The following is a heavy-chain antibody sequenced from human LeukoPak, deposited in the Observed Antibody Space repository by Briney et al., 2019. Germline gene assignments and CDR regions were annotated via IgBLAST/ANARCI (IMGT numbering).Heavy chain of an antibody. V-gene: IGHV1-18*01. Sequence: ASAKVSCKASGYTFTSYGISWVRQAPGQGLEWVGWISAYNSNANFAQRYQGRVTMTTDTSTSTAYMELRSLRSDDTAVYYCARDRRHYYDSTALYYFDYWGQGTLVTVSS. CDR1: GYTFTSYG. CDR3: ARDRRHYYDSTALYYFDY. J-gene: IGHJ4*02. CDR2: ISAYNSNA. D-gene: IGHD3-22*01.